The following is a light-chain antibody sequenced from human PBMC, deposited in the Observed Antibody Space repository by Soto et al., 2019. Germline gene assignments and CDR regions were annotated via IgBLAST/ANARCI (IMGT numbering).Light chain of an antibody. J-gene: IGKJ1*01. V-gene: IGKV3-20*01. Sequence: EIVLTQSPGTLSLSPGERATLSCRASQSVSSNYLAWYQQKPGQPPRLLIYGASTRVTGIPDRFRGSGSGTDFTLTISRLEPEDFAVYYCQQYGSSRTFGQGTKVEIK. CDR2: GAS. CDR1: QSVSSNY. CDR3: QQYGSSRT.